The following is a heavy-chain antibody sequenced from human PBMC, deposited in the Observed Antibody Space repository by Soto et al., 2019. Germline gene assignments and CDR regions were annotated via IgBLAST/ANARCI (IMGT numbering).Heavy chain of an antibody. CDR1: GFTFDDYA. CDR2: ISWNSGSI. J-gene: IGHJ6*03. CDR3: AKGVALGYCTSTSCHNYYMDV. D-gene: IGHD2-2*02. V-gene: IGHV3-9*01. Sequence: EVQLVESGGGLVQPGRSLRLSCSASGFTFDDYAMHWVRQAPGKGLEWVSGISWNSGSIAYADSVKGRFTISRDNAKNSLYVQMNSLRAEDTALYYCAKGVALGYCTSTSCHNYYMDVWGKGTTVTVSS.